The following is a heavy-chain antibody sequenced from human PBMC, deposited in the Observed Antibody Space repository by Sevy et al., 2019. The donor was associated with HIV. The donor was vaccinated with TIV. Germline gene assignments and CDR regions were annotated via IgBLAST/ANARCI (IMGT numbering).Heavy chain of an antibody. J-gene: IGHJ6*02. CDR1: GFTFSHYW. CDR2: IKGDGSEK. V-gene: IGHV3-7*03. Sequence: GGSLRLSCAASGFTFSHYWMTWVRQAPGKGPEWVANIKGDGSEKYYVDSVRGRFTISRDNAKNSLYLQMNSLRGEDTALYYCARDCNSATCVWGLDVWGQGTTITVSS. CDR3: ARDCNSATCVWGLDV. D-gene: IGHD1-26*01.